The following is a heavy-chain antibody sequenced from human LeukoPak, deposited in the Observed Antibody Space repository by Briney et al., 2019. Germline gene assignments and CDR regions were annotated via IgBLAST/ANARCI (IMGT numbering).Heavy chain of an antibody. CDR3: AKDRDTSGYYPFYFEY. CDR2: ISSSSSYI. V-gene: IGHV3-21*01. CDR1: GFTFSSYS. D-gene: IGHD3-22*01. Sequence: GGSLRLSCAASGFTFSSYSMDWVRQAPGKGLEWVSSISSSSSYIYYADSVKGRFTISRDNAKNTLYLQMNTLRAEDTAVYYCAKDRDTSGYYPFYFEYWGQGTLVTASS. J-gene: IGHJ4*02.